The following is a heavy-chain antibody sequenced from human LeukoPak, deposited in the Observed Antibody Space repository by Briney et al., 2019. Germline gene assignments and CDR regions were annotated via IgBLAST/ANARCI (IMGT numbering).Heavy chain of an antibody. Sequence: GGSLRLSCAASGFTFSSYGMHWVRQAPGKGLEWVAVISYDGSNKYYADSVKGRFTISRDNSKNTLYLQMNSLRAEDTAVYYCAKGTEITMVRGVIWGGYFDYWGQGTLITVSS. J-gene: IGHJ4*02. V-gene: IGHV3-30*18. D-gene: IGHD3-10*01. CDR2: ISYDGSNK. CDR1: GFTFSSYG. CDR3: AKGTEITMVRGVIWGGYFDY.